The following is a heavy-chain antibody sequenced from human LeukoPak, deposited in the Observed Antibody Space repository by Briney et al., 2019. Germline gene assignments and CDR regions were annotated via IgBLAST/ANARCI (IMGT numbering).Heavy chain of an antibody. CDR3: ARGELYYYDSSGYYFDY. Sequence: GGSLRLSCAASAFTFNSYGMHWVRQAPGKGLEWVSSISSSSSYIYYADSVKGRFTISRDNAKNSLYLQMNSLRAEDTAVYYCARGELYYYDSSGYYFDYWGQGTLVTVSS. CDR1: AFTFNSYG. CDR2: ISSSSSYI. V-gene: IGHV3-21*01. D-gene: IGHD3-22*01. J-gene: IGHJ4*02.